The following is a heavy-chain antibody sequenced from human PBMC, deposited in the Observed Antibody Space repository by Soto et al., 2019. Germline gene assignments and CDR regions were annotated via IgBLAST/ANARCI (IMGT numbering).Heavy chain of an antibody. CDR2: INHSGST. CDR1: GGSFSGYY. Sequence: QVQLQQWGAGLLKPSETLSLTCAVYGGSFSGYYWSWIRQPPGKGLEWIGEINHSGSTNYNPSLKSRVTISVDPSKNQFSLKLSSVTAADTAVYYCARGRAIEYSSSSIKSYYYYYGMDVWGQGTTVTVSS. D-gene: IGHD6-6*01. V-gene: IGHV4-34*01. J-gene: IGHJ6*02. CDR3: ARGRAIEYSSSSIKSYYYYYGMDV.